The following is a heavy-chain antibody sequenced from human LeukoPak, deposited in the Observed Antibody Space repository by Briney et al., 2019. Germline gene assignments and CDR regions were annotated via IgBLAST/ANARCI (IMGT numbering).Heavy chain of an antibody. CDR3: ARNDFWSGHYSNFDH. D-gene: IGHD3-3*01. Sequence: GGSLRLSCAASGFTFSSYWMSGVRQAPGKGREWVANIKQEGGEKYCVDSVRGRFTISRDNAKNSLYLQMNSLRAENTGFYLCARNDFWSGHYSNFDHWGQGTLVTVS. CDR1: GFTFSSYW. V-gene: IGHV3-7*01. J-gene: IGHJ4*02. CDR2: IKQEGGEK.